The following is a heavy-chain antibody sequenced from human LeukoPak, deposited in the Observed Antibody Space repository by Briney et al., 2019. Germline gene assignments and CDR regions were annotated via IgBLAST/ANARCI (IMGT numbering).Heavy chain of an antibody. V-gene: IGHV4-34*01. Sequence: SETLSLTCAVYGGSFSGYYWSWIRQPPGKGLEWIGEINHSGSTNYNPSLKSRVTISVDQSKNQFSLKLSSVTAADTAVYYCARGLVRRYFDYWGEGTLVTVSS. CDR1: GGSFSGYY. J-gene: IGHJ4*02. CDR2: INHSGST. CDR3: ARGLVRRYFDY. D-gene: IGHD2-2*01.